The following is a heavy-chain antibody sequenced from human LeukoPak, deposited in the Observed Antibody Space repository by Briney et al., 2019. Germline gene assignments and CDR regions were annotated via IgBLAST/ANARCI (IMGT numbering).Heavy chain of an antibody. Sequence: APVKVSCKVSGYTLTELSMHWVRQAPGKGLEWMGGFDPEDGETIYAQKFQGRVTMTEDTSTDTAYMELSSLRSEDTAVYYCAKVFHSSWYDLDFQHWGQGTLVTVSS. CDR2: FDPEDGET. V-gene: IGHV1-24*01. J-gene: IGHJ1*01. CDR3: AKVFHSSWYDLDFQH. CDR1: GYTLTELS. D-gene: IGHD6-13*01.